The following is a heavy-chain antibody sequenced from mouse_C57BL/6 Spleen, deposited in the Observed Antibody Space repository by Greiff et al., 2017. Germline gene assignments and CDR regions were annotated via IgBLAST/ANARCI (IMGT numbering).Heavy chain of an antibody. V-gene: IGHV1-19*01. J-gene: IGHJ3*01. Sequence: VQLQQSGPVLVKPGASVKMSCKASGYTFTDYYMNWVKQSHGKSLEWIGVINPYNGGTSYNQKFKGKATLTVDKSSSTAYMELNSLTSEDSAVYYCARGDGSRAWFAYWGQGTLVTVSA. D-gene: IGHD1-1*01. CDR2: INPYNGGT. CDR3: ARGDGSRAWFAY. CDR1: GYTFTDYY.